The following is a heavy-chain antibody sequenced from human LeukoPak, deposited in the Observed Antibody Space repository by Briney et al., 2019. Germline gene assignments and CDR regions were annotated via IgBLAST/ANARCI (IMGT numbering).Heavy chain of an antibody. CDR1: NGSISIYY. J-gene: IGHJ4*02. CDR2: ISASGST. Sequence: SETLSLTCTVSNGSISIYYWSWVRQPAGKGLEWIGRISASGSTNYNPSLKSRVTMSVDTSKNQFSLKLSSVTAADTAVYYCARVITVTRPFDYWGQGTLVTVSS. CDR3: ARVITVTRPFDY. D-gene: IGHD4-17*01. V-gene: IGHV4-4*07.